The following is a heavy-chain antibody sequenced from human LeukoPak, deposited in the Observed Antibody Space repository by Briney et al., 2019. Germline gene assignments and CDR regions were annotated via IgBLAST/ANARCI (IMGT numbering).Heavy chain of an antibody. V-gene: IGHV3-30*18. D-gene: IGHD3-22*01. CDR3: AKDKDYYDSSGSLYFDY. J-gene: IGHJ4*02. Sequence: PGRSLRLSCAASGFTFSSYGMHWVRQAPGKGLEWVAVISYDGSNKYYADSVKGRFTISRDNSKNTLYLQMNSLRAEDTAVYYCAKDKDYYDSSGSLYFDYWGQGTLATVSS. CDR1: GFTFSSYG. CDR2: ISYDGSNK.